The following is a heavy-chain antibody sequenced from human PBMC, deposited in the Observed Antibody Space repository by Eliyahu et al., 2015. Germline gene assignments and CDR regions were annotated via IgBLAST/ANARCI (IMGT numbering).Heavy chain of an antibody. J-gene: IGHJ6*02. Sequence: HWVRQAPGKGLEWVAVISYDGGNKYYADSVKGRFTISRDNSKNTLYLEMNSLRAEDTAVYYCAKDWVDGMDVWGQGTTVTVSS. D-gene: IGHD2-15*01. CDR3: AKDWVDGMDV. V-gene: IGHV3-30*18. CDR2: ISYDGGNK.